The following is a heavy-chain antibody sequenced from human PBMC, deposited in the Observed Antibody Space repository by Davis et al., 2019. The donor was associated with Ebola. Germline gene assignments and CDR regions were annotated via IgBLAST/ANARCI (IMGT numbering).Heavy chain of an antibody. CDR1: GGSFSGYY. J-gene: IGHJ6*02. V-gene: IGHV4-34*01. D-gene: IGHD3-3*01. CDR3: ARLRFFGVVRNYYYGIDV. CDR2: INHSGST. Sequence: PSETLSLTCAVYGGSFSGYYWSWIRQPPGKGLEWIGEINHSGSTNYNPSLKSRVTISVDTSKNQFSLKLSSVTAADTAVYYCARLRFFGVVRNYYYGIDVWGQGTTVTVSS.